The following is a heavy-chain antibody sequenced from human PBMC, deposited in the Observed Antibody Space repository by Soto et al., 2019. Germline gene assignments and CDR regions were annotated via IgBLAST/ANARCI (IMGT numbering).Heavy chain of an antibody. CDR2: INSDGSST. J-gene: IGHJ6*02. V-gene: IGHV3-74*01. CDR3: ARGPPYYDFWSGYYSDYYYGMDV. Sequence: GGSLRLSCAASGFTFSSYWMHWVRQAPGKGLVWVSRINSDGSSTSYADSVKGRFTISRDNAKNTLYLQMNSLRAEDTAVYYCARGPPYYDFWSGYYSDYYYGMDVWGQWTTVTVSS. CDR1: GFTFSSYW. D-gene: IGHD3-3*01.